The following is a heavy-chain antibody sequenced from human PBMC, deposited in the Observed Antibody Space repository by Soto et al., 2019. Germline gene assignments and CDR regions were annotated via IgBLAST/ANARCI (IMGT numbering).Heavy chain of an antibody. CDR1: GYTFTGYY. J-gene: IGHJ6*02. V-gene: IGHV1-2*04. CDR3: ARAPLMYRGDYYYGMDV. D-gene: IGHD1-26*01. Sequence: ASVKVSCKASGYTFTGYYMHWVRQAPGQGLEWMGWINPNSGGTNYAQKFQGWVTMTRDTSISTAYMELSRLRSDDTAVYYCARAPLMYRGDYYYGMDVWGQGTTVTVSS. CDR2: INPNSGGT.